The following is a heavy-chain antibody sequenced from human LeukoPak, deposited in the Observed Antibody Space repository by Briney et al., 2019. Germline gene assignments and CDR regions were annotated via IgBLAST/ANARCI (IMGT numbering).Heavy chain of an antibody. Sequence: GESLKISCRGAGYSFTSYWIGWVRQMPGKGLEWMGVIYPGDSDTRYSPSFQGQVTISADKSTSTAYLQWSSLKASDTAMYYCARLDINAYYFDYWGQGTLVTVSS. J-gene: IGHJ4*02. CDR2: IYPGDSDT. CDR3: ARLDINAYYFDY. V-gene: IGHV5-51*01. D-gene: IGHD3-16*01. CDR1: GYSFTSYW.